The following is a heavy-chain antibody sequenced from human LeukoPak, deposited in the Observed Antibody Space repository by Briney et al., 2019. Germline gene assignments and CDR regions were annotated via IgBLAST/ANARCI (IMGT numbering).Heavy chain of an antibody. D-gene: IGHD3-3*01. CDR1: GFTVSSNY. CDR3: ARPLRINCGMDV. V-gene: IGHV3-53*01. J-gene: IGHJ6*02. Sequence: GGSLRLSCAASGFTVSSNYMSWVRQAPGKGLEWVSVIYGGGSTYYADSVKGRFTISRDNSKNTMYLQMDSLRAEDTAVYYCARPLRINCGMDVWGQGTTVTVSS. CDR2: IYGGGST.